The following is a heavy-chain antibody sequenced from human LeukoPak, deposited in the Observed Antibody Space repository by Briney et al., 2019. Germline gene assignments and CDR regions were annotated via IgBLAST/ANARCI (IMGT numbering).Heavy chain of an antibody. J-gene: IGHJ5*02. Sequence: ASVKVSCKASGGTFSSYASSWVRQAPGQGLEWMGGIIPIFGTANYAQKFQGRVTITADESTSTAYMELSSLRSEDTAVYYCARDLQYSSSRYDPDVPKNWFDPWGQGTLVTVSS. D-gene: IGHD6-13*01. CDR2: IIPIFGTA. CDR1: GGTFSSYA. V-gene: IGHV1-69*13. CDR3: ARDLQYSSSRYDPDVPKNWFDP.